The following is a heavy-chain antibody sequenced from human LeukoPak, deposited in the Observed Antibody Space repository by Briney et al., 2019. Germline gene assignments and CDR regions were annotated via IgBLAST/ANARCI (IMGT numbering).Heavy chain of an antibody. CDR3: ASLSLRWSDY. D-gene: IGHD4-23*01. CDR1: GFSFSSYS. Sequence: GGSLRLSCAASGFSFSSYSMNWVRQAPGKGLEWVSYISSGSSTIYYADSVKGRFTISRDNAKSSVYLQMNSLRAEDTAVYYCASLSLRWSDYWGQGTLVTVSS. J-gene: IGHJ4*02. V-gene: IGHV3-48*04. CDR2: ISSGSSTI.